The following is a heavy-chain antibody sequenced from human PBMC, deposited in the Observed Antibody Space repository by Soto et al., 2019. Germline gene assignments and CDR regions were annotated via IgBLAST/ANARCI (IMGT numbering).Heavy chain of an antibody. CDR1: GGTFSSNA. CDR3: ARERVPLVRGFYGMDA. CDR2: IIPRLGTS. Sequence: QVQLVQSGAEVKKPGSSVKVSCTASGGTFSSNAINWVRQAPGQGLEWMGGIIPRLGTSNYVEKFKGRAKITAGTTTDTVYLELSSLRSEDTAVYYCARERVPLVRGFYGMDAWGQGTTVTVSS. V-gene: IGHV1-69*06. D-gene: IGHD3-10*01. J-gene: IGHJ6*02.